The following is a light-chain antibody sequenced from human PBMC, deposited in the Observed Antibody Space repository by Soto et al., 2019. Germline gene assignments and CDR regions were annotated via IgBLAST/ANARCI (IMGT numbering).Light chain of an antibody. J-gene: IGKJ1*01. CDR3: QHYNSYSEA. CDR2: KAS. Sequence: IQMTHSPSTLSGSVGDIVTITGRASQTISSWLAWYQQKPGKAPKLLIYKASTLKSGVPSRFSGSGSGTEFTLTISSLQPDDFATYYCQHYNSYSEAFGQGTKVDIK. CDR1: QTISSW. V-gene: IGKV1-5*03.